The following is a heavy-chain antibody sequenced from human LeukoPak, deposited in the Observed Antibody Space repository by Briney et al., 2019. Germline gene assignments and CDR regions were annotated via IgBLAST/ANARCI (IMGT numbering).Heavy chain of an antibody. CDR1: GFTFSSYS. D-gene: IGHD4-23*01. CDR2: ISSSSSYI. V-gene: IGHV3-21*01. CDR3: ATLADPTGGAFDI. J-gene: IGHJ3*02. Sequence: KPGGSLRLSCAASGFTFSSYSMNWVRQAPGKGLEWVSSISSSSSYIYYADSVKGRSTISRDNAKNSLYLQMNSLRAEDTAVYYCATLADPTGGAFDIWGQGTMVTVSS.